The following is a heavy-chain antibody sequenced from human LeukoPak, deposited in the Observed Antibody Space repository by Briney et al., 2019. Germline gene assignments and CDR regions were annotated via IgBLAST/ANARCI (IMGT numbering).Heavy chain of an antibody. Sequence: PSETLSLTCTVSGYSISSGYYWGWIRQSPGKGLEWIGSIYYSGSTYYNPSLKSRVTISVDTSKNQFSLKLSSVTAADTAVYYCARFQFGEFALFDYWGQGTLVTVSS. CDR3: ARFQFGEFALFDY. D-gene: IGHD3-10*01. V-gene: IGHV4-38-2*02. CDR2: IYYSGST. J-gene: IGHJ4*02. CDR1: GYSISSGYY.